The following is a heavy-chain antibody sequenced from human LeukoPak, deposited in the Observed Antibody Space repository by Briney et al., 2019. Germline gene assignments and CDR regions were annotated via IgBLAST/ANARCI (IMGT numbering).Heavy chain of an antibody. Sequence: PSETLSLTCTVSGGSISSYYWSWIRQPPGKGLEWIGYIYYSGSTNYNPSLKSRVTISVDTSKNQFPLKLSSVTAADTAVYYCARSMSLYYYDSSGSVSWLGPWGQGTLVTVSS. D-gene: IGHD3-22*01. CDR3: ARSMSLYYYDSSGSVSWLGP. CDR1: GGSISSYY. J-gene: IGHJ5*02. CDR2: IYYSGST. V-gene: IGHV4-59*01.